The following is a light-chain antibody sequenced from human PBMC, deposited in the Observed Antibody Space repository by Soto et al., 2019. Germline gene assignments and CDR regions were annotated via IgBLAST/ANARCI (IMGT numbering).Light chain of an antibody. CDR3: AAWDDSLNGYV. V-gene: IGLV1-44*01. CDR2: SNN. Sequence: QSVLTKPPAASGTPGQKVTISSAGSSSTSGSNTVNWYQQFPGTAPKLLINSNNQRPSGVPDRFSGSKSGTSASLAISGLQSEDEADYYCAAWDDSLNGYVFGTGTKVTVL. CDR1: SSTSGSNT. J-gene: IGLJ1*01.